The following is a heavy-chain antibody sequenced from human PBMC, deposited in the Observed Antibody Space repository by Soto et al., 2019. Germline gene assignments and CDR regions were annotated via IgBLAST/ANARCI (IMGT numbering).Heavy chain of an antibody. Sequence: PWEALKISWKGSGDKFTSYWIGWVRQMPGKGLEWMGMIYPGDCDTRYSPSFQGQVTISADKCISTAYLQWSRLKASDTAMYYWATLRRPGTYYSSYYGMDVWGQGTTVTVSS. J-gene: IGHJ6*02. CDR3: ATLRRPGTYYSSYYGMDV. V-gene: IGHV5-51*01. D-gene: IGHD3-16*01. CDR1: GDKFTSYW. CDR2: IYPGDCDT.